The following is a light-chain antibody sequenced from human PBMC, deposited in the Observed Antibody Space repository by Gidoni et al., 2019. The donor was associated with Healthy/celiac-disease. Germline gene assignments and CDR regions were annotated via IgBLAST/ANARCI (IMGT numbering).Light chain of an antibody. CDR3: QQYDNPSIT. CDR2: DAS. Sequence: IKMTHSPSSLSASVGDRVTITCQASQDISNYLNWYQQKPGKAPKLLIYDASNLETGVPSRFSGSGSGTDFTFTISSLQPEDIATYYCQQYDNPSITFGQGTRLEIK. V-gene: IGKV1-33*01. J-gene: IGKJ5*01. CDR1: QDISNY.